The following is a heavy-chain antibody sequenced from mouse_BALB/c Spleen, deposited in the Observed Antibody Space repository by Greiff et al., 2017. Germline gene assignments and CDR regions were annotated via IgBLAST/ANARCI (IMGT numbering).Heavy chain of an antibody. CDR1: GFSLTGYG. CDR3: ARDQYYRYDGGVLDY. D-gene: IGHD2-14*01. CDR2: IWGDGST. Sequence: VQRVESGPGLVAPSQSLSITCTVSGFSLTGYGVNWVRQPPGKGLEWLGMIWGDGSTDYNSALKSRLSISKDNSKSQVFLKMNSLQTDDTARYYCARDQYYRYDGGVLDYWGQGTSVTVSS. V-gene: IGHV2-6-7*01. J-gene: IGHJ4*01.